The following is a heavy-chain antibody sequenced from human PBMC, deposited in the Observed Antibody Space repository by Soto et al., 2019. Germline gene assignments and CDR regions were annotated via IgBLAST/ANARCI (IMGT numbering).Heavy chain of an antibody. V-gene: IGHV1-8*02. CDR2: MDPNSGNT. CDR3: ARVLSWASYYDFWSGYYHYYYYGMDV. D-gene: IGHD3-3*01. CDR1: GYTFTSYG. J-gene: IGHJ6*02. Sequence: ASVKVSCKASGYTFTSYGISWVRQAPGQGLEWMRWMDPNSGNTGYAQKFQGRVTMTRNTSISTAYMELSSLRSEDTAVYYCARVLSWASYYDFWSGYYHYYYYGMDVWGQGTTVTVSS.